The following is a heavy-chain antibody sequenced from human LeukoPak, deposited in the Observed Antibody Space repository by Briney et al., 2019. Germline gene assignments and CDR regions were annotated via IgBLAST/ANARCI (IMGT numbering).Heavy chain of an antibody. CDR1: GYTFTDYY. Sequence: ASVKVSCKASGYTFTDYYMHWVRQAPGQGLEWMGVINPSGGSTSYAQNFQGRVTMTRDVSTSTVYMELSSLRADDTAVYYCARGGVGATTYVWFDPWGQGTLVTVS. D-gene: IGHD1-26*01. CDR3: ARGGVGATTYVWFDP. J-gene: IGHJ5*02. V-gene: IGHV1-46*01. CDR2: INPSGGST.